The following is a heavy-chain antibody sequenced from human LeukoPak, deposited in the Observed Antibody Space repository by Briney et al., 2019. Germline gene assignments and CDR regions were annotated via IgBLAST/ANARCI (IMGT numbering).Heavy chain of an antibody. V-gene: IGHV4-59*08. CDR2: IYYSGST. CDR1: GGSISSYY. J-gene: IGHJ3*02. Sequence: KASETLSLTCTVSGGSISSYYWSWIRQPPGKGLEWIGYIYYSGSTNYNPSLKSRVTISVDTSKNQFSLKLSSVTAADTAVYYCARHRVEWLLHSADDAFDIWGQGTMVTVSS. CDR3: ARHRVEWLLHSADDAFDI. D-gene: IGHD3-22*01.